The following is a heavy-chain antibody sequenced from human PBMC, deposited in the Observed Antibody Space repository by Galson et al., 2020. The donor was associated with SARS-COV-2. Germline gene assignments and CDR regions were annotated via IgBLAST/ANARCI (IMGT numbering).Heavy chain of an antibody. D-gene: IGHD1-1*01. Sequence: ASETLSLTCTVSSVSLSSTSYYWGWIRQPPGKGLEWIGSIYYSGAQFYNPSLNNRAIMSIRPSQNQFYLELNSVTAADTALYFCARKTSTYDVWGQGILVTVSS. V-gene: IGHV4-39*07. CDR3: ARKTSTYDV. CDR2: IYYSGAQ. J-gene: IGHJ4*02. CDR1: SVSLSSTSYY.